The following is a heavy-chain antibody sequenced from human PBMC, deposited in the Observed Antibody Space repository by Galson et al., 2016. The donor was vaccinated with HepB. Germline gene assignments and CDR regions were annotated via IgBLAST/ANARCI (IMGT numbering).Heavy chain of an antibody. CDR1: GFTFSSYE. J-gene: IGHJ3*01. Sequence: SLRLSCAASGFTFSSYEMNWVRQAPGKGLEWVSYITSSGSIINYADSVKGRFTISRDNAKNSLYLQMNSLRAEDTAVYYCARRAAAAGSLDFWGQGTMVTVSS. CDR3: ARRAAAAGSLDF. D-gene: IGHD6-13*01. CDR2: ITSSGSII. V-gene: IGHV3-48*03.